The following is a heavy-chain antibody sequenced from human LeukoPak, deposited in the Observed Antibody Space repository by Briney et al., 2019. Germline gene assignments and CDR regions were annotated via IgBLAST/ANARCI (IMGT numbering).Heavy chain of an antibody. CDR2: IIPIFGTA. CDR1: GGTFSSYA. D-gene: IGHD3-10*01. CDR3: ARGYGSGSFPFDY. Sequence: SVKVSCKASGGTFSSYAISWVRQAPGRGLEWMGGIIPIFGTANYAQKFQGRVTITADESTSTAYMELSSLRSEDTAVYYCARGYGSGSFPFDYWGQGTLVTVSS. V-gene: IGHV1-69*01. J-gene: IGHJ4*02.